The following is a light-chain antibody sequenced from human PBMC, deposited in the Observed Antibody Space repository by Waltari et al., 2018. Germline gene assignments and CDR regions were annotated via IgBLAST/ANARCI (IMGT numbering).Light chain of an antibody. Sequence: DIQMTQSPSSLSASVGVRVTIFCRASQSITSFLNWYQQKPGKAPKLLIYAASSLQSGVPSRFSGSGSGTDFTLTISSLQPEDSATYYCQQSYSAPPITFGQGTRLEIK. J-gene: IGKJ5*01. V-gene: IGKV1-39*01. CDR1: QSITSF. CDR3: QQSYSAPPIT. CDR2: AAS.